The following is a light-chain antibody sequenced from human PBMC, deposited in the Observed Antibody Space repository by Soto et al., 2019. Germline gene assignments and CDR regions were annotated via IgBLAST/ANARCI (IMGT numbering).Light chain of an antibody. CDR3: QQFSSYPLT. J-gene: IGKJ4*01. CDR2: DAS. CDR1: QSVSSK. Sequence: EILLTQSPGTLSLSPGERSALXXRASQSVSSKLAWYRQKPGQAPRXVIYDASSRATGIPDRFSGGGSGTDFTLTISRLEPEDFAVYYCQQFSSYPLTFGGGTKVDIK. V-gene: IGKV3-20*01.